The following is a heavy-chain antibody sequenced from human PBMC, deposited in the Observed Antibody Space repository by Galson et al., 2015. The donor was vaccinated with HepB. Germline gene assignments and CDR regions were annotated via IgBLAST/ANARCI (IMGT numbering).Heavy chain of an antibody. Sequence: SLRLSCAASGFAFSTYAMSWVRQAPGKGLEWVSTISHSGGSTYYADSVRGRFTISRDNSKNTLYLQVNSLRADDTAVYYCAGLDDSFDIWGQGTMVTVSS. CDR2: ISHSGGST. J-gene: IGHJ3*02. D-gene: IGHD3-22*01. CDR1: GFAFSTYA. CDR3: AGLDDSFDI. V-gene: IGHV3-23*01.